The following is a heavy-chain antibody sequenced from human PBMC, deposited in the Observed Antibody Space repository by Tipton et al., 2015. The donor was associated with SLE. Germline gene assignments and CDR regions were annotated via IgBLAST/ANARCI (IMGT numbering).Heavy chain of an antibody. CDR2: IYFIGST. Sequence: LRLSCTVSGGSIISGSNYWNWIRQSAGKGLEWIGHIYFIGSTNYNPSLKSRATISLDTSKNQFSLQLSSVTAADTAVYYCARDYSPEAYFDYWGQGTLVTVSS. CDR3: ARDYSPEAYFDY. V-gene: IGHV4-61*09. CDR1: GGSIISGSNY. D-gene: IGHD6-13*01. J-gene: IGHJ4*02.